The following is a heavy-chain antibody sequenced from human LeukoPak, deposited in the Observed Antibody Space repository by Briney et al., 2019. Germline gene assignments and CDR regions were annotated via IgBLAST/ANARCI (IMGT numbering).Heavy chain of an antibody. V-gene: IGHV1-69*13. J-gene: IGHJ4*02. CDR1: GGTFSSYA. CDR3: ARSRRDGYNHN. D-gene: IGHD5-24*01. Sequence: ASVKVSCKASGGTFSSYAISWVRQAPGQGLEWMGGIIPIFGTANYAQKFQGRVAITADESTSTAYMELSSLRSEDTAVYYCARSRRDGYNHNWGQGTLVTVSS. CDR2: IIPIFGTA.